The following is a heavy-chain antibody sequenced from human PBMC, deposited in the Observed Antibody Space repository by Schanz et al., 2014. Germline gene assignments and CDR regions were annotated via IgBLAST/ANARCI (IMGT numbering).Heavy chain of an antibody. CDR1: GYTFTSYS. CDR3: ARSGSSNWYFFDY. D-gene: IGHD6-13*01. V-gene: IGHV1-3*01. CDR2: INAGTGNT. J-gene: IGHJ4*02. Sequence: QVQLVQSGAEVKKPGASVKVSCKASGYTFTSYSIHWVRQAPGQRLEWMGWINAGTGNTEYSQKFQGRVTITRDTLASTAYMEVSILRAEDTAVYYCARSGSSNWYFFDYWGQGTLVTVSS.